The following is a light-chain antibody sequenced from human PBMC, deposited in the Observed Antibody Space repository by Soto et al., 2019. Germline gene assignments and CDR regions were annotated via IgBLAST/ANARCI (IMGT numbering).Light chain of an antibody. CDR1: QSVSDN. V-gene: IGKV3-15*01. CDR3: QQYNSWPIT. J-gene: IGKJ5*01. CDR2: RAS. Sequence: PDTLYVSPGERVTLSCRASQSVSDNLAWYQQKPGQGPRLLVYRASTRTLGIPARFSGSESGTEFTLTISSLQSEDFAVYYCQQYNSWPITFGQGTRLEIK.